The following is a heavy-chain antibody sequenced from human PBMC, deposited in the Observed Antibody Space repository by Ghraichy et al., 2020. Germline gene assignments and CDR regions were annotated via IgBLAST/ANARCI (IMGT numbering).Heavy chain of an antibody. Sequence: SCAISGDSVSSNTAAWNWIRQSPSRGLEWLARAYYRSSWFKDYAVSVKGRITISPDTSKNQISLQLDSVTPEDTAIYYCVLIAYGLDVWGQGTTVTVSS. CDR2: AYYRSSWFK. CDR3: VLIAYGLDV. CDR1: GDSVSSNTAA. J-gene: IGHJ6*02. D-gene: IGHD2/OR15-2a*01. V-gene: IGHV6-1*01.